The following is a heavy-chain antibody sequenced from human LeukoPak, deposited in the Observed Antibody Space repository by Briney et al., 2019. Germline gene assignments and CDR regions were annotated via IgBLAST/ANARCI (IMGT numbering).Heavy chain of an antibody. V-gene: IGHV1-2*02. Sequence: ASVRVCCTPSGYTFTGHYIHWVRESPGQGLEWIGWINPNSGGTNYAQNSQGRVTKTREASNNIVYIEVSSLSSDDTAVYYCARDSSAALEFWSQGTPVTVPP. CDR2: INPNSGGT. J-gene: IGHJ4*02. CDR1: GYTFTGHY. D-gene: IGHD2-2*01. CDR3: ARDSSAALEF.